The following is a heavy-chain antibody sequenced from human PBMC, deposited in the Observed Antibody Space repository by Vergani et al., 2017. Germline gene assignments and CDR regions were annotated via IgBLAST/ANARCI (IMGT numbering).Heavy chain of an antibody. CDR1: GYTFTSYG. J-gene: IGHJ6*02. V-gene: IGHV1-69*13. CDR3: ARMIVRNYYYYGMDV. Sequence: QVQLVQSGAEVKKPGASVKVSCKASGYTFTSYGISWVRQAPGQGLEWMGRIIPIFGTANYAQKFQGRVTITADESTSTAYMELSSLRSEDTAVYYCARMIVRNYYYYGMDVWGQGTTVTVSS. D-gene: IGHD3-16*01. CDR2: IIPIFGTA.